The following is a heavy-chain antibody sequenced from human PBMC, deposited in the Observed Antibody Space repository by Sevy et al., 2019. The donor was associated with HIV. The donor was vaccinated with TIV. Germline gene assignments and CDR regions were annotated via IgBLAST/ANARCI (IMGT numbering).Heavy chain of an antibody. D-gene: IGHD6-19*01. CDR2: IYYTGST. V-gene: IGHV4-59*01. Sequence: SETLSLTCTVSGGSISSYYWNWIRQSPEKGLEWIGYIYYTGSTNYNPSLKSRVTISVDTSKNQFSLKRSSVTAADTAVYFCAGAGMSVDGTYWYLDLWGRGTLVTVS. CDR1: GGSISSYY. CDR3: AGAGMSVDGTYWYLDL. J-gene: IGHJ2*01.